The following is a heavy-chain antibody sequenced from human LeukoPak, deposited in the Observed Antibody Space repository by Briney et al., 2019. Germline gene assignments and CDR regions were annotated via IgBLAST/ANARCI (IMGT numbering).Heavy chain of an antibody. J-gene: IGHJ4*02. CDR1: GFTFSSYG. CDR3: ARVGSSWTFDY. Sequence: GSLRLSCAGSGFTFSSYGMHWVRQAPGKGLEWVALIWYDGSKKYYGDSVKGRFTISRDDSKNTVYLQMNSLRAEDTAVYFCARVGSSWTFDYWGQGTLVTVSS. D-gene: IGHD6-13*01. V-gene: IGHV3-33*01. CDR2: IWYDGSKK.